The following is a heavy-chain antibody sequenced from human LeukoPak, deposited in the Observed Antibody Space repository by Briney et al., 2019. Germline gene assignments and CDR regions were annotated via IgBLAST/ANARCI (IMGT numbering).Heavy chain of an antibody. J-gene: IGHJ4*02. V-gene: IGHV3-23*01. Sequence: GGSLRLSCAASGFTFSSYTMSWVRQAPGKGLEWVSGVSGSGGNTYYADSVKGRFTISGDNSKNTLYLQMNSLRAEDTAVYYCARPRYCSGSNCYAFDYWGQGNMVTVSS. CDR1: GFTFSSYT. D-gene: IGHD2-15*01. CDR2: VSGSGGNT. CDR3: ARPRYCSGSNCYAFDY.